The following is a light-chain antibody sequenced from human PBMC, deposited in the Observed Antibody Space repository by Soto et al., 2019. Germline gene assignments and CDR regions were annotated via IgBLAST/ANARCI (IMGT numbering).Light chain of an antibody. CDR1: QSVSSTY. CDR3: QQYGGSRWT. J-gene: IGKJ1*01. V-gene: IGKV3-20*01. Sequence: EIGLTQSPGTLSLSPGERATLSCRASQSVSSTYLAWYQQKPGQAPRLLFYGSANRATAIPDGFSGSGSGTEFTITISRLEPEDFAVYDCQQYGGSRWTFGQGTRVDI. CDR2: GSA.